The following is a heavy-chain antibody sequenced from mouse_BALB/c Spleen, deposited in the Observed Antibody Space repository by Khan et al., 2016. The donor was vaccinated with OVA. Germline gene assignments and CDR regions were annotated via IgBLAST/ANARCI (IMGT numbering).Heavy chain of an antibody. CDR2: ISYSGRT. Sequence: EVQLVESGPGLVKPSQSLSLTCTVTGYSITSDYAWNWIRQFPENKLEWMGYISYSGRTSYNPSLKSRISVTRDTSKNQFFLQLNSVTTEDTATYCCAMGRTYWGQGTLVTVSA. D-gene: IGHD4-1*01. CDR3: AMGRTY. V-gene: IGHV3-2*02. CDR1: GYSITSDYA. J-gene: IGHJ3*01.